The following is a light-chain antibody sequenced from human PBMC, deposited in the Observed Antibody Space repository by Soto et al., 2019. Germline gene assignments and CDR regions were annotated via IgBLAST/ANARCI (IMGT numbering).Light chain of an antibody. V-gene: IGKV3-20*01. CDR2: GTS. J-gene: IGKJ5*01. Sequence: EIVLAQSPGTLSLSPGERATLSCRASQNISGSYLAWYQQTPGQAPRLLIYGTSSRATGIPDRFSGSGSGTDFTLTIRRLEPEDFAVYYCQQYGNSPITFGQGTRLEI. CDR1: QNISGSY. CDR3: QQYGNSPIT.